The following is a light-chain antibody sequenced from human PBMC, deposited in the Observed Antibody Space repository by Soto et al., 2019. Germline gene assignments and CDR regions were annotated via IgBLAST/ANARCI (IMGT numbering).Light chain of an antibody. V-gene: IGLV2-8*01. CDR1: SSDVGGYNY. J-gene: IGLJ1*01. Sequence: SVLTRPPSAYGSPGQSVTISCTGTSSDVGGYNYVYWYQQHPGKAPKLMIYEVTKRPSGVPDRFSGSKSGNTASLTVSGLQAEDEADYYCSSYADSNSYVFGTGTKVTVL. CDR3: SSYADSNSYV. CDR2: EVT.